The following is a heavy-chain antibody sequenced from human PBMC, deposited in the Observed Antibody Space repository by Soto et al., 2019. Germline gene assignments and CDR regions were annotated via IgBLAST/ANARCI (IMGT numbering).Heavy chain of an antibody. CDR2: TYYRSKWYN. Sequence: SQTLSLTCAISGDSVSSNSAAWNWIRQSPSRGLEWLGRTYYRSKWYNDYAVSVKSRITINQDTSKNQFSMQMNSVTPEDTSVYDSAMAMDSSGYLDSFDNWGQGTMVTVSS. CDR3: AMAMDSSGYLDSFDN. D-gene: IGHD3-22*01. CDR1: GDSVSSNSAA. J-gene: IGHJ3*02. V-gene: IGHV6-1*01.